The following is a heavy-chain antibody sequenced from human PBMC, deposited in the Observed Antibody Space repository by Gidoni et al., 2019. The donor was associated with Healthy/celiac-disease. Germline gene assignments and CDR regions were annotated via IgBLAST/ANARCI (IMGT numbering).Heavy chain of an antibody. CDR1: GYTFTSYD. D-gene: IGHD2-2*01. CDR2: MNPNSGNT. CDR3: ARAPGGYQLLKSLYYYYYMDV. J-gene: IGHJ6*03. V-gene: IGHV1-8*01. Sequence: QVQLVQSGAEVKKPGASVKVSCKASGYTFTSYDITWVRQATGQGLEWMGWMNPNSGNTGYAQKFQGRVTMTRNTSISTAYMELSSLRSEDTAVYYCARAPGGYQLLKSLYYYYYMDVWGKGTTVTVSS.